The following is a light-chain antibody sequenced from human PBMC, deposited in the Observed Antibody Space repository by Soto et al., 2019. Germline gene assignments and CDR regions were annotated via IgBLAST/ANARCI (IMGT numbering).Light chain of an antibody. Sequence: DIQMTQSPSTLSASVGDRVTITCRASQSISSWLAWYQQKPGKAPKLLIYKASSLESGVPSRFSGSGSGTEFTLTISSLQPDDFATYYCQQSYSLPRTFGQGTKMDLK. CDR2: KAS. CDR3: QQSYSLPRT. V-gene: IGKV1-5*03. J-gene: IGKJ1*01. CDR1: QSISSW.